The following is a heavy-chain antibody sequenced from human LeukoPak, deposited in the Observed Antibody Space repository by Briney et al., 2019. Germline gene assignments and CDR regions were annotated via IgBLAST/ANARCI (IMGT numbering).Heavy chain of an antibody. V-gene: IGHV1-8*03. CDR3: TRGLKGNYYSGSGTYRWFAP. Sequence: ASVKVSCKASGYTFTNYDVNWVRQATGQGLEWMGWMNPKSNNRGYAQKFQGRVIITTDTSINTAYMELSSLTSEDTAVYYCTRGLKGNYYSGSGTYRWFAPWGQGTPVTVSS. J-gene: IGHJ5*02. D-gene: IGHD3-10*01. CDR1: GYTFTNYD. CDR2: MNPKSNNR.